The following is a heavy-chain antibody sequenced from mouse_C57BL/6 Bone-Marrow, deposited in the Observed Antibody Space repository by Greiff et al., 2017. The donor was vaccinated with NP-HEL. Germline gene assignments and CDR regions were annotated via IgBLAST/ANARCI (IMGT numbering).Heavy chain of an antibody. D-gene: IGHD1-1*01. CDR3: ARGGYYYGSSFHWYFDG. CDR2: IDPEDGET. V-gene: IGHV14-2*01. Sequence: EVKLVESGAELVKPGASVKLSCTASGFNIKDYYMHWVKQRTEQGLEWIGRIDPEDGETKYVPKFQGKATITADTSSNTAYLQLSSLTSEDTAVYYCARGGYYYGSSFHWYFDGWGTGTTVTVSS. CDR1: GFNIKDYY. J-gene: IGHJ1*03.